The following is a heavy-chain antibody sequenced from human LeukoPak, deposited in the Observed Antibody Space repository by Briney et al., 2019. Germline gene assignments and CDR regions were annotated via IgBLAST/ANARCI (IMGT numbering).Heavy chain of an antibody. CDR3: AREDTAKGTDC. J-gene: IGHJ4*02. V-gene: IGHV1-69*13. Sequence: GASVKVSCKASGGTFSSYAISWVRQAPGQGLEWMGGIIPIFGTVNYAQKFQGRVTITADESTSTAYMELSSLRSEDTAVYYCAREDTAKGTDCWGQGTLVTVSS. CDR1: GGTFSSYA. D-gene: IGHD5-18*01. CDR2: IIPIFGTV.